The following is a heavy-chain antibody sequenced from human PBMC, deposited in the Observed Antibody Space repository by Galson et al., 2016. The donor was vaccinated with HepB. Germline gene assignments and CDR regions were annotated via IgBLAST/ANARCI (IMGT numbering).Heavy chain of an antibody. V-gene: IGHV1-18*01. J-gene: IGHJ4*02. D-gene: IGHD1-1*01. CDR1: GYTFTSYG. CDR2: ISAYNGNT. CDR3: ARDLIFAGTFDC. Sequence: KVSCKASGYTFTSYGISWVRRAPGQGLEWMGWISAYNGNTNYAQKLQGRVTMTTDTSTSTAYMELRSLRSDDTAVYYCARDLIFAGTFDCWGQGTLVTVSS.